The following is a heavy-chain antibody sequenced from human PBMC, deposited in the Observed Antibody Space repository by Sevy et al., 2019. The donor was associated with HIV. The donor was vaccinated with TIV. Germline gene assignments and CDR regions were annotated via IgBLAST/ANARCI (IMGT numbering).Heavy chain of an antibody. D-gene: IGHD5-18*01. V-gene: IGHV3-53*01. Sequence: GGSLRLSCAASGFTVSSNYMSWVRQAPGKGLEWVSVIYSGGSTYYADSVKGRFTISRDNSKNTLYLQMNSLRAEDTAVYYCARGPDTAMELDAFDIWGQGTAVTVSS. J-gene: IGHJ3*02. CDR2: IYSGGST. CDR3: ARGPDTAMELDAFDI. CDR1: GFTVSSNY.